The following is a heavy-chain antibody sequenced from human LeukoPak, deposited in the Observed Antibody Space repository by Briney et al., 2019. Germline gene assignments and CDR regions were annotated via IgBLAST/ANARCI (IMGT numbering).Heavy chain of an antibody. CDR2: MGGSGGST. D-gene: IGHD5-24*01. Sequence: GGSLSLSYALSGFHLSSYAMGWVRQAPGRGLEWVPGMGGSGGSTSHAAAVKGPFTVSRDNSKNTLYLQINSLSAGGTAVYSFAKDPGRLRDGYNLGGFDYWGQRTLVSVSS. J-gene: IGHJ4*02. CDR3: AKDPGRLRDGYNLGGFDY. CDR1: GFHLSSYA. V-gene: IGHV3-23*01.